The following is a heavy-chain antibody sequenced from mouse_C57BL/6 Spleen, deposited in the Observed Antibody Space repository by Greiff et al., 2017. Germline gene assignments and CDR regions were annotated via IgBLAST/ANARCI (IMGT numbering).Heavy chain of an antibody. CDR2: ISYSGST. CDR1: GYSITSDY. V-gene: IGHV3-8*01. Sequence: EVKLMESGPGLAKPSQTLSLTCSVTGYSITSDYWNWIREFPGNKLEYMGYISYSGSTYYNPSLKSRISITRDTSKNQYYLQLNSVTTEDTATYYCARGGELHYFDYWGQGTTLTVSS. CDR3: ARGGELHYFDY. J-gene: IGHJ2*01.